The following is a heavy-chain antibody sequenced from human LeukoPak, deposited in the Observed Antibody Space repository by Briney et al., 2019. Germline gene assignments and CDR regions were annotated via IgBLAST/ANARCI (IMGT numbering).Heavy chain of an antibody. CDR2: INSDGSST. J-gene: IGHJ4*02. D-gene: IGHD3-22*01. V-gene: IGHV3-74*01. CDR3: ARGSSFFDIYYDSSGYPDY. CDR1: GFTFSSYW. Sequence: GGSLRLSCAASGFTFSSYWMHWVRQAPGKGLVLVSRINSDGSSTSYADSVKGRFTISRDNAKNTLYLKMNSLRAEDTAVYYCARGSSFFDIYYDSSGYPDYWGQGTLVTVSS.